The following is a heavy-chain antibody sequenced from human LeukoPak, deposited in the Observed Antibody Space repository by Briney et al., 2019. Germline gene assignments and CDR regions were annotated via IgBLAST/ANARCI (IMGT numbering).Heavy chain of an antibody. Sequence: GGSLRLSCAASGFTFSNYAMNWVRQSPGKGLEWVSGVSGSDSYTYFADSVKGRFTISRDNSKNTVYLQMNRLRVEDTAVYFCARDRAVTQVWVEFDSWGQGTLVTVSS. V-gene: IGHV3-23*01. CDR2: VSGSDSYT. D-gene: IGHD3-16*01. CDR3: ARDRAVTQVWVEFDS. CDR1: GFTFSNYA. J-gene: IGHJ5*01.